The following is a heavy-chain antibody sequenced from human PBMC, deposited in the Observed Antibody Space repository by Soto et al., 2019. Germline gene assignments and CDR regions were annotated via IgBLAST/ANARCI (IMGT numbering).Heavy chain of an antibody. CDR2: ISYDGSNK. Sequence: QVQLVESGGGVVQPGRSLRLSCAASGFTFSSYAMHWVRQAPGKGLEWVADISYDGSNKYYADSVKGRFTISRENSKNALYLHTSSLRAEDTAVYYCARARAQLCSSFDYWDPGTLVTVCS. J-gene: IGHJ4*02. CDR1: GFTFSSYA. V-gene: IGHV3-30-3*01. D-gene: IGHD3-10*02. CDR3: ARARAQLCSSFDY.